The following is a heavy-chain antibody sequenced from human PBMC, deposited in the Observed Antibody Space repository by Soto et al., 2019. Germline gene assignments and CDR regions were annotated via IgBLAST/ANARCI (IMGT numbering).Heavy chain of an antibody. CDR1: GFTFSSYG. Sequence: ESVGGVVQPGRSLRLSCAASGFTFSSYGMHWVRQAPGKGLEWVAVISYDGSNKYYADSVKGRFTISRDNSKNTLYLQMNSLRAEDTAVYYCAKDPDSIWRELGWFDPWGQGTLVTVSS. CDR3: AKDPDSIWRELGWFDP. CDR2: ISYDGSNK. J-gene: IGHJ5*02. V-gene: IGHV3-30*18. D-gene: IGHD1-26*01.